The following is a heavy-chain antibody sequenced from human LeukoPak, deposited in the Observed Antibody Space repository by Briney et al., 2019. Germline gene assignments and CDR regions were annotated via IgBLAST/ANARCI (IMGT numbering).Heavy chain of an antibody. CDR2: IKQDGSEK. J-gene: IGHJ5*02. D-gene: IGHD2-2*01. V-gene: IGHV3-7*01. CDR3: ARDRVPATAMYNWFDP. Sequence: GGSLRLSCAASGFTFSSYWMSWVRQAPGKGLEWVANIKQDGSEKYYVDSVKGRFTISRDNAKNSLYLQMNSLRAEDTAVYYCARDRVPATAMYNWFDPWGQGTLVTVSS. CDR1: GFTFSSYW.